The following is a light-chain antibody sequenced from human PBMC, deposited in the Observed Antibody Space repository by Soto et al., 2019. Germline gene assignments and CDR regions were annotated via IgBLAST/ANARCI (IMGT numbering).Light chain of an antibody. CDR3: AVWDDNLNSVV. CDR2: TNN. J-gene: IGLJ2*01. CDR1: SSNIATNS. Sequence: QSALTQPPSVSGTPGQRVTISCSGSSSNIATNSVNWYQQLPATAPRLLIYTNNRRPSEVPDRFSGSKSCTSASLAISGLQSEDEADYYCAVWDDNLNSVVFGGGTKLTVL. V-gene: IGLV1-44*01.